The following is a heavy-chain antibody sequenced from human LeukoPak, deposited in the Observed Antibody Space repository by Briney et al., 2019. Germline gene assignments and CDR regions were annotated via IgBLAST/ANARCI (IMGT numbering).Heavy chain of an antibody. CDR1: GFTFSSFG. CDR2: IGYSGSDI. CDR3: ARDLTERKYYIVF. D-gene: IGHD2-8*02. J-gene: IGHJ4*02. Sequence: PGGSLRLSCAASGFTFSSFGMHWVRQAPGEGLEWVAYIGYSGSDIYYADSVKGRFTISRDNSKNTVHLQLSSLRAADTALYSCARDLTERKYYIVFWGQGTLVTVSS. V-gene: IGHV3-30*02.